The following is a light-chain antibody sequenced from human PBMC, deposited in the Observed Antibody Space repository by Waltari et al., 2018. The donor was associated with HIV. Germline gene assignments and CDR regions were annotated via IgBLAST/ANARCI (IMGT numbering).Light chain of an antibody. CDR3: ATWDSSLSAVV. J-gene: IGLJ2*01. V-gene: IGLV1-51*01. Sequence: QSLLTQPPSVSAATGQKIIISCSGSTSTIGNNYVSWYQPLPGTAPKVLIYDNYKRPSGIPDRFSGSKSGTSATLAITGLQTGDEADYYCATWDSSLSAVVFGGGTKVTVL. CDR2: DNY. CDR1: TSTIGNNY.